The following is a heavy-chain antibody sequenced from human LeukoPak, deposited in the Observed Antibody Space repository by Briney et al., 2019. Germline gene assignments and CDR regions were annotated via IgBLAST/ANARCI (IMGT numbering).Heavy chain of an antibody. D-gene: IGHD3/OR15-3a*01. J-gene: IGHJ6*03. CDR3: ARALSWTTESYYYMDV. CDR1: GYTFINYD. Sequence: PVASVTVSCTTSGYTFINYDINWVRQAPGQGLEWMGWMNPKSLNTGYGQEFQGRVTITRNTSISTAYMELSSLTSEDTAVYYCARALSWTTESYYYMDVWGKGTTVTVSS. CDR2: MNPKSLNT. V-gene: IGHV1-8*03.